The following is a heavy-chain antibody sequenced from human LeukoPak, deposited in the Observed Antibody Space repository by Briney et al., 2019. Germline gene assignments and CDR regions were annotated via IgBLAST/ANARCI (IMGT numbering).Heavy chain of an antibody. CDR3: ARAYSYGYGPLDY. CDR1: GYSFTSYG. J-gene: IGHJ4*02. V-gene: IGHV1-18*04. Sequence: ASVKVSCKSSGYSFTSYGINWVRQAPGPGLEWMGWISTDNGNTDDAQNLQGRVTMTTDTSTSKAYMEARSLRSDDTAVYYCARAYSYGYGPLDYWGQGTLVAVSS. CDR2: ISTDNGNT. D-gene: IGHD5-18*01.